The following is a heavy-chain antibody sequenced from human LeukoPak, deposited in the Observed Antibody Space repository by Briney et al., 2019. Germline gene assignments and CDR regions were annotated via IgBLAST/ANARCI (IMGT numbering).Heavy chain of an antibody. CDR3: ARDWVWSSSSPGFDY. V-gene: IGHV3-11*04. J-gene: IGHJ4*02. D-gene: IGHD6-6*01. Sequence: GGSLRLSCAASGFTFSDYYMSWIRQAPGKGLEWVSYISSSGSTIYYADSVKGRFTISRDNAKNSLYLQMNSLRAEDTAVYYCARDWVWSSSSPGFDYWGQGTLVTVSS. CDR1: GFTFSDYY. CDR2: ISSSGSTI.